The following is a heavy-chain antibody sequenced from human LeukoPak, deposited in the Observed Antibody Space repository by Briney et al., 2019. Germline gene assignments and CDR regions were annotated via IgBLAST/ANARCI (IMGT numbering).Heavy chain of an antibody. J-gene: IGHJ4*02. CDR3: TTDPSSVRGENY. CDR1: GFTFSNAW. Sequence: GGSLRLSCASSGFTFSNAWMNWVRQAPGKGLEWVGRIKSKTDGGTTDYAAPVKGRFTISRDDSKNTLYLQMNSLKTEDTAVYYCTTDPSSVRGENYWGQGTLVTVSS. D-gene: IGHD3-10*01. CDR2: IKSKTDGGTT. V-gene: IGHV3-15*07.